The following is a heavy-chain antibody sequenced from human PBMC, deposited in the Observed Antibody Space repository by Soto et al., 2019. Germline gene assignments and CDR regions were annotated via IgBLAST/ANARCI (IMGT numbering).Heavy chain of an antibody. V-gene: IGHV3-23*01. CDR1: GVTFSSDA. D-gene: IGHD1-7*01. CDR2: ISNSGGTT. J-gene: IGHJ5*02. Sequence: EAQLLESGGGLAHQGGSLTLSCAASGVTFSSDAMTRVRQAPGKGLEWLSTISNSGGTTHYADSVKGRFTVSRDNFKSTLYLLMNSLRAEDTAVYYCAKLRRGTTGTEGFDPWGQGTLVTVSS. CDR3: AKLRRGTTGTEGFDP.